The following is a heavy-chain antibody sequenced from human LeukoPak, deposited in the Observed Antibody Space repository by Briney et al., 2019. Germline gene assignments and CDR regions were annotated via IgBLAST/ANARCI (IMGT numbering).Heavy chain of an antibody. CDR3: ARHKAVAGPGYFDY. D-gene: IGHD6-19*01. CDR1: GFTFSSYW. Sequence: GSLRLSCAASGFTFSSYWMSWIRQPPGKGLEWIGSIYYSGSTYYNPSLKSRVTISVDTSKNQFSLKLSSVTAADTAVYYCARHKAVAGPGYFDYWGQGTLVTVSS. CDR2: IYYSGST. V-gene: IGHV4-39*01. J-gene: IGHJ4*02.